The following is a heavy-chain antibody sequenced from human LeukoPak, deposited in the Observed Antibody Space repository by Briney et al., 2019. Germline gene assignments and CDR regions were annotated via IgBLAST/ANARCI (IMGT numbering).Heavy chain of an antibody. CDR1: GFTFSGYW. CDR3: ARLGCVRACPHGALNW. CDR2: VTQDGSEK. J-gene: IGHJ4*02. Sequence: GGSLRLSCAASGFTFSGYWMSWVRQAPGKGLEWVATVTQDGSEKYYVDSVKSRFTISRDNAKSSLFLQMNSLRAEDTAVYYCARLGCVRACPHGALNWWGQGTLVTVSS. D-gene: IGHD3/OR15-3a*01. V-gene: IGHV3-7*03.